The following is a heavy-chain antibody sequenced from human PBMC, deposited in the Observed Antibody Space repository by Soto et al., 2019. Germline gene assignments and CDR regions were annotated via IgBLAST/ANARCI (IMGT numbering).Heavy chain of an antibody. CDR1: GFTFTKAY. V-gene: IGHV3-15*01. CDR3: AKEGGYPGSNFYGAY. CDR2: IKGSHAGGTT. D-gene: IGHD1-26*01. Sequence: EVQLVESGGGLVEPGGSIRLSCVASGFTFTKAYMTWVRQAPGKGLEWVGRIKGSHAGGTTDYATSVKGRFTISRDGSNITLYMQMNSLKTEDTSVHYCAKEGGYPGSNFYGAYWGQGTLVTVSS. J-gene: IGHJ4*02.